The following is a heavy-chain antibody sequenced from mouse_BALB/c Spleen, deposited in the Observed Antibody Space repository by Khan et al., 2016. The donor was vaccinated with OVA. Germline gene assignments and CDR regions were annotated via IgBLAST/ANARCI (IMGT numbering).Heavy chain of an antibody. Sequence: VQLKQSGAELVKPGPSVKLSCTASGFNIKDTYMHWVQQRPEQGLEWIGRIDPANGTTKYDPKFQGKATIKADTSSNPTYLQLSNLTSEDSAVYYCARMNAWGQGTTLTVSS. J-gene: IGHJ2*01. CDR2: IDPANGTT. CDR3: ARMNA. V-gene: IGHV14-3*02. CDR1: GFNIKDTY.